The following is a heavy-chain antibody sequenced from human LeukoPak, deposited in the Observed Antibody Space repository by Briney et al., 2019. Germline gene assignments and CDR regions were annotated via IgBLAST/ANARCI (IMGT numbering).Heavy chain of an antibody. CDR2: TQPDGSEQ. CDR3: ARAYSERYGLGYYYMDL. CDR1: GFSFRSRW. J-gene: IGHJ6*03. D-gene: IGHD1-26*01. V-gene: IGHV3-7*01. Sequence: GGSLRLSCAASGFSFRSRWMSWVRQAPGKGLEWVGNTQPDGSEQYPVDSVKGRFTISRDNARNSMFLQMNSLRVEDTAVYYCARAYSERYGLGYYYMDLWGKGTTVTVSS.